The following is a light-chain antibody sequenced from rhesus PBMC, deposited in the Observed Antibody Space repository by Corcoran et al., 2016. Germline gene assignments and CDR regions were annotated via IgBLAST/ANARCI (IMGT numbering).Light chain of an antibody. CDR2: ATS. V-gene: IGKV1-33*02. J-gene: IGKJ1*01. Sequence: DVQMSQSPSPLSASVGDKVTITCRASQGISNALAWYQQKPGKAPQPLIYATSTLETGVPSRFSGRRSGTDFTLTISSLQPEDLATYHCQQVYSPAWTFGHGTKVEIK. CDR1: QGISNA. CDR3: QQVYSPAWT.